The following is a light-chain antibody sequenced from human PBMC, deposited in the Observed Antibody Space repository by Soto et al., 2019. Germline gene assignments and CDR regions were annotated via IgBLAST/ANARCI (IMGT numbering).Light chain of an antibody. Sequence: DIQMTQSPSTLSASVGDRVTITCRASQSISNFLAWYQRRPGKAPKLLIYRASGLERGVPSRFIGRGSGTEFTLTISSLQPDDFATYFCQHFYTYPITFGGGTKVEIK. V-gene: IGKV1-5*03. CDR1: QSISNF. J-gene: IGKJ4*01. CDR3: QHFYTYPIT. CDR2: RAS.